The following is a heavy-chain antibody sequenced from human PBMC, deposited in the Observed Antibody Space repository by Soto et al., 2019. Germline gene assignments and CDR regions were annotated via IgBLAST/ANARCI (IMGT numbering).Heavy chain of an antibody. D-gene: IGHD3-10*01. V-gene: IGHV3-49*03. CDR3: TRDNMDGSGSYGFILYYYYYMDV. CDR2: IRSKAYGGTT. J-gene: IGHJ6*03. CDR1: GFTFGDYA. Sequence: GGSLRLSWTASGFTFGDYAMSWFRQAPGKGLEWVGFIRSKAYGGTTEYAASVKGRFTISRDDSKSIAYLQMNSLKTEDTAVYYCTRDNMDGSGSYGFILYYYYYMDVWGKGTTVTVSS.